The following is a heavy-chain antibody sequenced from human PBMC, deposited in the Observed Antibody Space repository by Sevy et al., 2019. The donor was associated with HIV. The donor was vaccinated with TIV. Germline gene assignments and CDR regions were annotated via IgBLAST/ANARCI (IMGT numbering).Heavy chain of an antibody. CDR1: GYTFIDYY. V-gene: IGHV1-2*06. D-gene: IGHD2-2*01. J-gene: IGHJ3*02. CDR3: ARERGFAMANAFDI. CDR2: FNPNSGDI. Sequence: ASVKVSCKDSGYTFIDYYLIWVRQAPGQGLEWMGRFNPNSGDINYAQKFQGRVTMTRDASINSAYMELSRLTSDDTAVYYCARERGFAMANAFDIWGQGTMVTVSS.